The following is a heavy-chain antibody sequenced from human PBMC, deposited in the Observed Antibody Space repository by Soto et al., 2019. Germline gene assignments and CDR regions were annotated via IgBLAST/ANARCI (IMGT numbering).Heavy chain of an antibody. CDR1: GGTFSSYA. CDR2: IIPIFGTA. Sequence: SVKVSCKASGGTFSSYAISWVRQAPGQGLEWMGGIIPIFGTANYAQKFQGRVTITADESTSTAYMELSSLRYEDTAVYSCARGYLGRFLEWLLCDYWGQGTLVTVSS. V-gene: IGHV1-69*13. CDR3: ARGYLGRFLEWLLCDY. D-gene: IGHD3-3*01. J-gene: IGHJ4*02.